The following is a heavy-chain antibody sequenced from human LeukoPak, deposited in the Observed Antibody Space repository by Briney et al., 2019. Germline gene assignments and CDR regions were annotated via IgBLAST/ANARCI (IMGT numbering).Heavy chain of an antibody. CDR1: GYSISSGYY. CDR3: ATTTIRLGF. D-gene: IGHD1-26*01. Sequence: SETLSLTCTVSGYSISSGYYWGWIRQPPGKGLEWIGSIYHSGSTYYNPSLKSRVTISVDTSNNQFSLRLSSVTAADTAVYYCATTTIRLGFWGQGTLVTVSS. J-gene: IGHJ4*02. CDR2: IYHSGST. V-gene: IGHV4-38-2*02.